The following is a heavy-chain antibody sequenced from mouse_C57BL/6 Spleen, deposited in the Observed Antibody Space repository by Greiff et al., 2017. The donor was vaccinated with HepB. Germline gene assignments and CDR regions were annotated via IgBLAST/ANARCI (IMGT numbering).Heavy chain of an antibody. J-gene: IGHJ3*01. D-gene: IGHD1-1*01. Sequence: VQLQQSGAELAKPGASVKLSCKASGYTFTSYWMHWVKQRPGQGLEWIGYINPSSGYTKYNQKFKDKATLTADISSSTAYMQLSSLTYEDSAVYYCARNYGSSYGFAYWGQGTLVTVSA. V-gene: IGHV1-7*01. CDR2: INPSSGYT. CDR3: ARNYGSSYGFAY. CDR1: GYTFTSYW.